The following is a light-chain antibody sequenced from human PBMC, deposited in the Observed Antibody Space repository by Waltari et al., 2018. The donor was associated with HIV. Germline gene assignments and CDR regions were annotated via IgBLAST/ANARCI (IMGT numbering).Light chain of an antibody. CDR3: CSYADKYTWV. CDR1: SSDVGDYNY. CDR2: DVN. V-gene: IGLV2-11*01. Sequence: QSALTQPRSVSGSPGQSVTISCTGTSSDVGDYNYVSWYQQHPGKAPKLMIFDVNKRPPGVRCRFSGSKSGNAASLTISGLQAEDEADYYCCSYADKYTWVFGGGTKLTVL. J-gene: IGLJ3*02.